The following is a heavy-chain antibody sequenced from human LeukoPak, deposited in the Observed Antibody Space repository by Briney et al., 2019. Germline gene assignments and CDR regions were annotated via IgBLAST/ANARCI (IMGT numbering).Heavy chain of an antibody. Sequence: GRSLRLSRAASGFTFSSYGMHWVRQAPGKGLEWVAVISYDGSNKYYADSVKGRFTISRDNSKNTLYLQMNSLRAEDTAVYYCAKEKEGGYFDLWGRGTLVTVSS. CDR1: GFTFSSYG. V-gene: IGHV3-30*18. CDR2: ISYDGSNK. J-gene: IGHJ2*01. CDR3: AKEKEGGYFDL. D-gene: IGHD1-26*01.